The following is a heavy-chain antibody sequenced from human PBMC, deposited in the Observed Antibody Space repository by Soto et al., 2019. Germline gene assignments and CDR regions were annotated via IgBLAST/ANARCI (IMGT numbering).Heavy chain of an antibody. V-gene: IGHV1-69*02. CDR3: ARGGIVLMVYATDYYYGMDV. CDR1: GGTFSSYT. J-gene: IGHJ6*02. Sequence: SVKVSCKASGGTFSSYTISWVRQAPGQGLEWMGRINAINGITKYSQKFQGRVTITRDTSASTAYMELSSLRSEDTAVYYCARGGIVLMVYATDYYYGMDVWGQGTTVTVSS. CDR2: INAINGIT. D-gene: IGHD2-8*01.